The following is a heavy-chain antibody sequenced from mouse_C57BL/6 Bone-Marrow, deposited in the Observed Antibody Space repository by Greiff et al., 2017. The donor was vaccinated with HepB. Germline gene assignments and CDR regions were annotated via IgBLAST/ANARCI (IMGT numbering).Heavy chain of an antibody. CDR2: ISSGSSTI. V-gene: IGHV5-17*01. CDR3: AGWAEYYAMDY. Sequence: EVKLVESGGGLVKPGGSLKLSCAASGFTFSDYGMHWVRQAPEKGLEWVAYISSGSSTIYYADTVKGRFTISRDNAKNTLFLQMTSLRSEDTAMYYCAGWAEYYAMDYWGQGTSVTVSS. CDR1: GFTFSDYG. J-gene: IGHJ4*01. D-gene: IGHD1-1*02.